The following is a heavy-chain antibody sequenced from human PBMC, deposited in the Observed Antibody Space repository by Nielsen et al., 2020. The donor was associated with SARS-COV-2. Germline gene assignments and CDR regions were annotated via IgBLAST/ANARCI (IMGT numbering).Heavy chain of an antibody. CDR3: AGLDVYHWYFDI. CDR1: GFTFSSYG. D-gene: IGHD3-10*02. CDR2: IYHRGST. Sequence: ESLKISCAASGFTFSSYGMHWVRQPPGKGLEWIGEIYHRGSTNYSPSLESRVTISVDTSKNQFSLKLSSVTAADTAVYYCAGLDVYHWYFDIWGRGALVTVSS. J-gene: IGHJ2*01. V-gene: IGHV4-34*08.